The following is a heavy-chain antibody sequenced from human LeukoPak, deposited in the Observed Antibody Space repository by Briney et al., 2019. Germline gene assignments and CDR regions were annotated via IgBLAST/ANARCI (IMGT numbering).Heavy chain of an antibody. J-gene: IGHJ4*02. CDR3: ARNEWADY. D-gene: IGHD1-26*01. CDR1: GFTFSNFA. V-gene: IGHV3-48*02. CDR2: ISGSSRTI. Sequence: GGSLRLSCSASGFTFSNFAMTWVRQAPGKGPEWVSYISGSSRTIYYADSVKGRFTISRDNAKNSLYLQMNSLRDEDTAVYYCARNEWADYWGQGTLVTVSS.